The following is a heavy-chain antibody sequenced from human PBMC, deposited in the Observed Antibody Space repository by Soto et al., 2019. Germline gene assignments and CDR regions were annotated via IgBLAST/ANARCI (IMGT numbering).Heavy chain of an antibody. D-gene: IGHD6-13*01. Sequence: QVQLRESGPGLVKPSGTLSLTCAVSGASVSGNWWSWVRQPPGTGLEWIAEVYHNGRTNYNPSLESRPAISMDLSNNQLSLRLISVTAADTAVYYCARHIAAPGTRGFDYWGQGTLVTVSP. J-gene: IGHJ4*02. CDR2: VYHNGRT. CDR1: GASVSGNW. CDR3: ARHIAAPGTRGFDY. V-gene: IGHV4-4*02.